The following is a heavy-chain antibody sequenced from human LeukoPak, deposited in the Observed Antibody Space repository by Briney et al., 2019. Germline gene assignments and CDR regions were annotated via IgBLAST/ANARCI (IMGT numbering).Heavy chain of an antibody. J-gene: IGHJ4*02. CDR1: GYSFTSYW. Sequence: GESLKISCKGSGYSFTSYWIGWVRQMPGKGLEWMGITFGGGSDARYSPSSQGQVTISADKSISTAYLQWSSLKASDTAMYYCARRRDLYSGSYYPFDYWGQGTLVTVSS. D-gene: IGHD1-26*01. CDR3: ARRRDLYSGSYYPFDY. V-gene: IGHV5-51*01. CDR2: TFGGGSDA.